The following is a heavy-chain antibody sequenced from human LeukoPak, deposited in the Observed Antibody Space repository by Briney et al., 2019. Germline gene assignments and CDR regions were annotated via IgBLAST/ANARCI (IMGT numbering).Heavy chain of an antibody. J-gene: IGHJ6*03. Sequence: GESRKISCKGSGYSFTSYWIGWVRQMPGKGLEWMGIIYPGDSDTRYSPSFQGQVTISADKSISTAYLQWSSLKASDTAMYYCARHTNYYYYDMDVWGKGTTVTVSS. V-gene: IGHV5-51*01. CDR1: GYSFTSYW. CDR3: ARHTNYYYYDMDV. CDR2: IYPGDSDT. D-gene: IGHD2-2*01.